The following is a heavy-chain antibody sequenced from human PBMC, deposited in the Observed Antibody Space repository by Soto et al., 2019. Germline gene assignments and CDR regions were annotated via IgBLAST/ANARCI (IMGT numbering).Heavy chain of an antibody. Sequence: QVQLVESGGDLVKPGGSLRLSCAASGFPFSDYYMSWIRQAPGKGLEWVSSISSSSSDTNYAQSVKGRFTISRDNAKNSLHLQMNSLRAEYKAVYYWARRRPTGYYNYWGQGTLVTVSA. CDR2: ISSSSSDT. D-gene: IGHD3-9*01. CDR3: ARRRPTGYYNY. J-gene: IGHJ4*02. V-gene: IGHV3-11*05. CDR1: GFPFSDYY.